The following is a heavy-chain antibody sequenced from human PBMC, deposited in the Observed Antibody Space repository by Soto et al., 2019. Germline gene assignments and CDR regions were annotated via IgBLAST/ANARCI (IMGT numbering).Heavy chain of an antibody. CDR3: ARASMALFDS. V-gene: IGHV1-69*13. D-gene: IGHD5-12*01. CDR1: GGTASSYA. J-gene: IGHJ4*02. Sequence: AVSVELSCKTCGGTASSYAISLGRQAPGQGLEWMGGIITLFATANYAQEFQGRVTITADESTSTAYRELSNLRSEDTAVYYCARASMALFDSWGQGTLVTVSS. CDR2: IITLFATA.